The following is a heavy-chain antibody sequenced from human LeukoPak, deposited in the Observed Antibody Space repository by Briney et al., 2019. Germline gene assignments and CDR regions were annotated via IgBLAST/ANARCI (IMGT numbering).Heavy chain of an antibody. J-gene: IGHJ4*02. CDR1: GYTFTSYG. V-gene: IGHV1-18*01. D-gene: IGHD3-9*01. Sequence: ASVKVPCKTSGYTFTSYGISWMRQAPGQGLEWMGWISTSKGNARYAQNFQGRLTMTTDTFMSTAYMELRSLRSDDTAVYYCARDKDWDLEYWGQGTLVTVSS. CDR2: ISTSKGNA. CDR3: ARDKDWDLEY.